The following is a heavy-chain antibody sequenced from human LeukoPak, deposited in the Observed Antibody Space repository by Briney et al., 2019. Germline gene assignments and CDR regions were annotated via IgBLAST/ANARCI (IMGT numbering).Heavy chain of an antibody. V-gene: IGHV4-34*01. CDR3: ARCMDDYGDYEGHSRYYYYMDV. Sequence: PSETLSLTCAVYGGSFSGYYWSWIRQPPGKGLEWIGEINHSGSTNYNPSLKSRVTISVDTSKNQFSLQLSSVTAADTAVYYCARCMDDYGDYEGHSRYYYYMDVWGKGTTVTVSS. J-gene: IGHJ6*03. CDR1: GGSFSGYY. CDR2: INHSGST. D-gene: IGHD4-17*01.